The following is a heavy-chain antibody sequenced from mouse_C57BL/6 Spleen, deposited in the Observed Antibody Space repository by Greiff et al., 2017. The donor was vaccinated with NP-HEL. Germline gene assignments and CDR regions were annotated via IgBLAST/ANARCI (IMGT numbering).Heavy chain of an antibody. CDR1: GYSITSGYY. CDR2: ISYDGSN. V-gene: IGHV3-6*01. Sequence: ESGPGLVKPSQSLSLTCSVTGYSITSGYYWNWIRQFPGNKLEWMGYISYDGSNNYNPSLKNRISITRDTSKNQFFLKLNSVTTEDTATYYCARGVLRGYAMDYWGQGTSVTVSS. J-gene: IGHJ4*01. D-gene: IGHD1-1*01. CDR3: ARGVLRGYAMDY.